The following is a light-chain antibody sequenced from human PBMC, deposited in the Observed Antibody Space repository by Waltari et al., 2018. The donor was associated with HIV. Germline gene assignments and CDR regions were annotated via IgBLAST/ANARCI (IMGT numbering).Light chain of an antibody. CDR3: HQYNDWPPGGT. CDR2: RAS. CDR1: QSINNN. Sequence: ETLMTQSPATLSVSPGERVTLSCRASQSINNNLAWYQQKPGQSPRLLIYRASTRATAVPVRFSGSGSGTEFTLTISGLQSEDFALYYCHQYNDWPPGGTFGQGTRVEIK. J-gene: IGKJ1*01. V-gene: IGKV3D-15*01.